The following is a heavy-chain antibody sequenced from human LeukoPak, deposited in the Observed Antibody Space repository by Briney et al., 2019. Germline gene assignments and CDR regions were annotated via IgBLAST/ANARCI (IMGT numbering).Heavy chain of an antibody. CDR2: IYYSGIT. Sequence: SETLSLTCTVSGGSISSSSYYWGWIRQPPGKGREWIASIYYSGITYYSPSLKSRVTISVDTSKNQFSLKLSSVTAADTAVYYCARQPIVVVIAPFGYWGQGTLVTVSS. J-gene: IGHJ4*02. D-gene: IGHD3-22*01. CDR1: GGSISSSSYY. CDR3: ARQPIVVVIAPFGY. V-gene: IGHV4-39*01.